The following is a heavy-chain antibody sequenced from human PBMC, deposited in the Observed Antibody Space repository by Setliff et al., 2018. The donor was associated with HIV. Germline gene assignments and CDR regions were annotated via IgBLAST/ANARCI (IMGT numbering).Heavy chain of an antibody. Sequence: PGGSLRLSCAASGMTFDSHEMYWVRQAPGKGLEWVSYISRDGDVIYYADSVKGRFTISRDNAKNSLYLQMKSLRVEDTAVYYCARDLGYFYGKSGANGMDLWGQGTTVTVSS. CDR2: ISRDGDVI. CDR3: ARDLGYFYGKSGANGMDL. D-gene: IGHD3-9*01. V-gene: IGHV3-48*03. J-gene: IGHJ6*02. CDR1: GMTFDSHE.